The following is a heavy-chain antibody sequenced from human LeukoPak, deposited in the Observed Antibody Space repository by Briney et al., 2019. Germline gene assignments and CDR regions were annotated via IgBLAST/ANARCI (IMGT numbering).Heavy chain of an antibody. CDR1: GFTVSSNH. D-gene: IGHD3-16*01. V-gene: IGHV3-7*01. Sequence: GGSLRLSCAVSGFTVSSNHMSWVRQAPGKGLEWVANIKRDGSEKYYMDSLEGRFTISRDNAKNSLFLQMNSLRAEDTAVYYCARDNWGGRSFDIWGHGTMVTVSS. CDR3: ARDNWGGRSFDI. J-gene: IGHJ3*02. CDR2: IKRDGSEK.